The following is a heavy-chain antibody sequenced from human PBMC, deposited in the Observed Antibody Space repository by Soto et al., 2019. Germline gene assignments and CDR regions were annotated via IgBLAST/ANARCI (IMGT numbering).Heavy chain of an antibody. CDR1: GFTFSSYS. J-gene: IGHJ4*02. V-gene: IGHV3-21*01. CDR3: ARDLNDFWSGYYDGYFDY. CDR2: ISSSSSYI. D-gene: IGHD3-3*01. Sequence: PVGSLRLSCAASGFTFSSYSMNWVRQAPGKGLEWVSSISSSSSYIYYADSVKGRFTISRDNAKNSLYLQMNSLRAEDTAVYYCARDLNDFWSGYYDGYFDYWGQGTLVTVSS.